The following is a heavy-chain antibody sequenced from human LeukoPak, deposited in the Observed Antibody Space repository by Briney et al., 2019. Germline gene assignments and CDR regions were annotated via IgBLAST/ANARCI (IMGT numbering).Heavy chain of an antibody. CDR1: GYTFTSFH. CDR2: MNPYSGDR. J-gene: IGHJ4*02. Sequence: ASVKVSCKTSGYTFTSFHINWVRQATGQGLEWMGWMNPYSGDRGYAQKFQGRVSITSDTSISTVYMELSSPRSDDTAVYFCARTTSFTASGYDYWGQGTLVTVSS. CDR3: ARTTSFTASGYDY. D-gene: IGHD6-25*01. V-gene: IGHV1-8*03.